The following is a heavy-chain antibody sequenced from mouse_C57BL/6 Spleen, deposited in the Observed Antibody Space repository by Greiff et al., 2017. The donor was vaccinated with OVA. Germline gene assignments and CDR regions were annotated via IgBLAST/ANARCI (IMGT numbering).Heavy chain of an antibody. CDR3: ARMVYGSSYWYFDV. CDR1: GYSFTDYN. CDR2: INPNYGTT. D-gene: IGHD1-1*01. J-gene: IGHJ1*03. V-gene: IGHV1-39*01. Sequence: EVQLQQSGPELVKPGASVKISCKASGYSFTDYNMNWVKQSNGKSLEWIGLINPNYGTTSYNQKFKGKATLTVDQSSSTAYMQLNSLTSEDSAVFYCARMVYGSSYWYFDVWGTGTTVTVSS.